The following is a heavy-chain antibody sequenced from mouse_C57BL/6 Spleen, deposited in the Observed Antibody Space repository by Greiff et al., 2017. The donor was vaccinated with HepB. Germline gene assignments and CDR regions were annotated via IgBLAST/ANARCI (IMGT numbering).Heavy chain of an antibody. D-gene: IGHD1-1*01. J-gene: IGHJ3*01. CDR3: ARASLTTVVDPSFAY. Sequence: QVQLQQSGAELAKPGASVKLSCKASGYTFTSYWMHWVKQRPGQGLEWIGYINPSSGYTKYNQKFKDKATLTADKSSSTAYMQLSSLTYEDSAVYYCARASLTTVVDPSFAYWGQGTLVTVSA. CDR2: INPSSGYT. CDR1: GYTFTSYW. V-gene: IGHV1-7*01.